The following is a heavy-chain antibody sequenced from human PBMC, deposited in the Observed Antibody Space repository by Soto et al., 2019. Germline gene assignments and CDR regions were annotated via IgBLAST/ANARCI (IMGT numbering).Heavy chain of an antibody. CDR3: ARVGSGYFDSSGYSDY. Sequence: QLQLQESGSGLVKPSQTLSLTCAVSGGSISSGAYSWSWIRQPPGKGLEWIGYIYHSGSTYYNPSLKSRVTISVDRSKNQFSLKLSSVTAADTALYYCARVGSGYFDSSGYSDYWGQGTLVTVSS. D-gene: IGHD3-22*01. V-gene: IGHV4-30-2*01. J-gene: IGHJ4*02. CDR1: GGSISSGAYS. CDR2: IYHSGST.